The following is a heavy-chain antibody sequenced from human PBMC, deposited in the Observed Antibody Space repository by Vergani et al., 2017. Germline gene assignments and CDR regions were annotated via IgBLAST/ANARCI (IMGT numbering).Heavy chain of an antibody. Sequence: QVQLVQSGAEVKKPGASVKVSCKASGYTFTSYGISWVRQAPGQGLEWMGWISAYNGNTNYAQKLQGRVTMTTDISTSTAYMELRSLRSDDTAVYYCARGVSYYDSSGVSIDAFDIWGQGTMVTVSS. CDR3: ARGVSYYDSSGVSIDAFDI. D-gene: IGHD3-22*01. J-gene: IGHJ3*02. CDR1: GYTFTSYG. V-gene: IGHV1-18*01. CDR2: ISAYNGNT.